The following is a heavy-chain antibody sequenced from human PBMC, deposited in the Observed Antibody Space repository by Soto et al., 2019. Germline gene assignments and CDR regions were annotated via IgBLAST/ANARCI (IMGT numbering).Heavy chain of an antibody. CDR3: ARDDVLLWFGETLRGAFVI. CDR2: ISAYNGNT. Sequence: ASVKVSCKASGYTFTSYGISWVRQAPGQGLDWMGWISAYNGNTNYAQKLQGRVTMTTDTSTSTAYMELRSPRSDDTAVYYCARDDVLLWFGETLRGAFVIWGQGTMVTVSS. V-gene: IGHV1-18*01. D-gene: IGHD3-10*01. CDR1: GYTFTSYG. J-gene: IGHJ3*02.